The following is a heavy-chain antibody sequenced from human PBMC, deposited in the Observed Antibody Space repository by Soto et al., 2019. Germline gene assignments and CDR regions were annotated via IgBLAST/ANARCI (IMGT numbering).Heavy chain of an antibody. CDR3: TTXLWRIAVVVGSTGYFNP. D-gene: IGHD2-15*01. CDR2: IKSKSDGGTT. Sequence: PGGSLRLSCAASGFTFSYAWMSWVRQAPGKGLDWVGRIKSKSDGGTTEYAAPVRGRFTISRDDSKNTLYLQMNSLKTEDTAVYYRTTXLWRIAVVVGSTGYFNPWGQGTPVTVSS. CDR1: GFTFSYAW. J-gene: IGHJ5*02. V-gene: IGHV3-15*01.